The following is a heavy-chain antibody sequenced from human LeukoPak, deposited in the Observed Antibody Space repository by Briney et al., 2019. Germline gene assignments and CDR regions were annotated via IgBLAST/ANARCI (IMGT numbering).Heavy chain of an antibody. Sequence: PSETLSLTCAVYGGSFSGYYWSWIRQPPGKGLEWIGEINHSGSTNYNPSLNSRVTISVDTSKNQFSLKLSSVTAADTAVYYCASFGGIAAAGHNWFDPWGQGTLVTVSS. CDR2: INHSGST. V-gene: IGHV4-34*01. J-gene: IGHJ5*02. D-gene: IGHD6-13*01. CDR1: GGSFSGYY. CDR3: ASFGGIAAAGHNWFDP.